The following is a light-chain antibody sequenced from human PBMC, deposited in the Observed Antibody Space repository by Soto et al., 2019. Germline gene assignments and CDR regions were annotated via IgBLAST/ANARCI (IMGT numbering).Light chain of an antibody. Sequence: QSVLAQPPSASGTRGQRVTISCSGSSSNIGSNYVYWYQQLPGTAPKLLIYRNNQRPSGVPDRFSGSKSGTSASLAISGLRSEDEADYYCAAWDDSLSEVFGGGTQLTVL. J-gene: IGLJ2*01. CDR1: SSNIGSNY. V-gene: IGLV1-47*01. CDR3: AAWDDSLSEV. CDR2: RNN.